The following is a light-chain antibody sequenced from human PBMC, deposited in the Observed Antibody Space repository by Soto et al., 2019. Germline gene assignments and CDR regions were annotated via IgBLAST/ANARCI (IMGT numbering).Light chain of an antibody. Sequence: QSVLTQPPSVSAAPGQKVTISCSGSSSNIGNNYVSWYQQLPGTAPKLLIYDDKKRPSGIPDRLSGSKSGTSATLGITGLQTGDEADYYCGAWHSSLSAVVFGGGTKVTVL. V-gene: IGLV1-51*01. CDR2: DDK. J-gene: IGLJ2*01. CDR1: SSNIGNNY. CDR3: GAWHSSLSAVV.